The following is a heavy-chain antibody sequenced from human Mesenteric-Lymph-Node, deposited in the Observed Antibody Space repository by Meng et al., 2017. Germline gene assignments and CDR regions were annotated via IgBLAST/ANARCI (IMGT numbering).Heavy chain of an antibody. CDR3: AREGEYYYYSFDY. D-gene: IGHD3-16*01. CDR2: ANPTSGVP. CDR1: LSTVTVDL. J-gene: IGHJ4*02. V-gene: IGHV1-2*06. Sequence: QSGTQLTETGSAVKGSCKASLSTVTVDLMHWVRQALCQGLEWMGRANPTSGVPNYAQQFQGRVTMTRDTSISTAYMELSRRGSDDTAVYYCAREGEYYYYSFDYWGQGTLVTVSS.